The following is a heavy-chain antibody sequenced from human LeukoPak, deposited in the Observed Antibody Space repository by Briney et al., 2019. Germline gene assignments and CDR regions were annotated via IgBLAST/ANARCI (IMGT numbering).Heavy chain of an antibody. V-gene: IGHV4-39*01. D-gene: IGHD4-17*01. CDR2: IYYSGST. J-gene: IGHJ3*02. CDR1: GGSISSSSYY. Sequence: SETLSLTCTVSGGSISSSSYYRGWIRQPPGKGLEWIGSIYYSGSTYYNPSLKSRVTISVDTSKNQFSLKLSSVTAADTAVYYCASTTVTEDAFDIWGQGTMVTVSS. CDR3: ASTTVTEDAFDI.